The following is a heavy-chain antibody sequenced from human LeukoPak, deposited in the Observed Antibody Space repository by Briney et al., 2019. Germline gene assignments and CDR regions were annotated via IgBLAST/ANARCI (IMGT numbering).Heavy chain of an antibody. D-gene: IGHD3-10*01. V-gene: IGHV1-18*01. J-gene: IGHJ4*02. Sequence: ASVKVSCNASGYTFKNYGVSWGLEAPGQGLEWMGWINPYTGDTNYAQKVQGRVTMTTDTATTTAYLEVRSLRSDDTAVYYCAKDLVRRSSSLYPIFDSWGQGTLVTVSS. CDR3: AKDLVRRSSSLYPIFDS. CDR2: INPYTGDT. CDR1: GYTFKNYG.